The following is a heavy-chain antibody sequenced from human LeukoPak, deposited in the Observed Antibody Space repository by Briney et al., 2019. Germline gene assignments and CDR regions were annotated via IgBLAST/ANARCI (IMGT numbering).Heavy chain of an antibody. CDR2: VSFDGNTT. CDR1: GFTFSSYG. Sequence: GGSLRLSCAASGFTFSSYGMYWVRQAPGMGLEWAAVVSFDGNTTFYSDSVKGRFAISRDNSKNTLYLEMNSLRPEDTAVYYCARFRAATTRFDYWGQGTLVTVSS. J-gene: IGHJ4*02. CDR3: ARFRAATTRFDY. D-gene: IGHD1/OR15-1a*01. V-gene: IGHV3-30*19.